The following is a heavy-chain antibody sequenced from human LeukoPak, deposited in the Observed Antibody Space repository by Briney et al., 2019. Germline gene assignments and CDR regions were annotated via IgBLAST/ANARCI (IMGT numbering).Heavy chain of an antibody. CDR2: IYENGGTT. CDR3: ATDFRIGYSAHFDY. V-gene: IGHV3-23*01. CDR1: ALTFRSHA. D-gene: IGHD2-21*01. Sequence: PGGSLRLYCVGSALTFRSHAMSWVRQAPEKGLEFVSGIYENGGTTYYADSVKGRFSISRDNSKNTLYLQMDSLRGEDTAVYYCATDFRIGYSAHFDYWGQGALVTVSS. J-gene: IGHJ4*02.